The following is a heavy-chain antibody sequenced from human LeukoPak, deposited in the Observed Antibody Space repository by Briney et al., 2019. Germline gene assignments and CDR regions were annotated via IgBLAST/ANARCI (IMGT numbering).Heavy chain of an antibody. Sequence: PSETLSLTCTVSGGSLSNYYWSWIRQSPGKGLEWIGYIYYSGSTSYYPSLESRVTISVDTSKTQFSLKLSSVTAADTAVYYCARHLRNSFFDYWGQGTLVTVSS. V-gene: IGHV4-59*08. CDR3: ARHLRNSFFDY. J-gene: IGHJ4*02. D-gene: IGHD2/OR15-2a*01. CDR1: GGSLSNYY. CDR2: IYYSGST.